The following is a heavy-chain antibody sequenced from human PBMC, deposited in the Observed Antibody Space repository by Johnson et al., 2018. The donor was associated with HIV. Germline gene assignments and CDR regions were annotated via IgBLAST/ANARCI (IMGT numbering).Heavy chain of an antibody. V-gene: IGHV3-15*01. Sequence: VQLVESGGGLVKPGGSLRLSCAASGFTFSNAWMSWVRQAPGKGLEWVGRIKSKTDGGTTDYAAPVKGRFTIPRDDSKNTLYLQMNSLKTEDTAVYYCTTARNRLWSSSGWTGFWAFDVWGQGTMVTVSS. CDR3: TTARNRLWSSSGWTGFWAFDV. D-gene: IGHD6-19*01. CDR2: IKSKTDGGTT. CDR1: GFTFSNAW. J-gene: IGHJ3*01.